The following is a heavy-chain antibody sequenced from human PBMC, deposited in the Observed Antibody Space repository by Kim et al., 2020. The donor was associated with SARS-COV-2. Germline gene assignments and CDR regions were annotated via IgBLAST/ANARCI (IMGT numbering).Heavy chain of an antibody. D-gene: IGHD1-20*01. Sequence: SETLSLTCTVSGASINSGNYYWGWIRRPPGKGLEWIGSFYFGGSTYYNPSLKSRVAMSVDTSKKQFSLEVRSVTAADTALYYCARFPAPYNSGTFDTHWGQGALVTVSA. CDR1: GASINSGNYY. V-gene: IGHV4-39*01. CDR2: FYFGGST. J-gene: IGHJ4*02. CDR3: ARFPAPYNSGTFDTH.